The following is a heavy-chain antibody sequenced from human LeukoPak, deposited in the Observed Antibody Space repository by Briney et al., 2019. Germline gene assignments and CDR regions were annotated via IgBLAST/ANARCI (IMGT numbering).Heavy chain of an antibody. D-gene: IGHD6-19*01. CDR1: GYTFTSYG. CDR3: ARGLSLGYSSGWYGKGSGWFDP. J-gene: IGHJ5*02. Sequence: GASVKVSCKASGYTFTSYGISWVRQAPGQGLEWMGWISAYNGNTNYAQKFQGRVTMTRDTSISTAYMELSRLRSDDTAVYYCARGLSLGYSSGWYGKGSGWFDPWGQGTLVTVSS. CDR2: ISAYNGNT. V-gene: IGHV1-18*01.